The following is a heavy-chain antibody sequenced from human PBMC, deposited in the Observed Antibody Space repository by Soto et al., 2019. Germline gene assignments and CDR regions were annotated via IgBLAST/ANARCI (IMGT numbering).Heavy chain of an antibody. J-gene: IGHJ6*02. CDR3: AKDSAFSTVTTPLDYYYGMDV. D-gene: IGHD4-17*01. CDR1: GFTFSSYA. Sequence: GGSLRLSCAASGFTFSSYAMSWVRQAPGKGLEWVSAISGSGGSTYYADSVKGRFTISRDNSKNTLYLKMNSLRAEDTAVYYCAKDSAFSTVTTPLDYYYGMDVWGQGTTVTVSS. V-gene: IGHV3-23*01. CDR2: ISGSGGST.